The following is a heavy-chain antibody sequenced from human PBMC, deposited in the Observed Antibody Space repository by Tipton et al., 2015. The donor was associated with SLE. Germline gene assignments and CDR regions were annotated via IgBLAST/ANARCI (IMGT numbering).Heavy chain of an antibody. J-gene: IGHJ4*02. CDR3: AKTEDFSDFYFDF. CDR2: ISSSGDTI. V-gene: IGHV3-48*03. CDR1: GFTFSRYE. D-gene: IGHD4-17*01. Sequence: SLRLSCAASGFTFSRYEMNWVRQAPGKGLEWVSYISSSGDTIYYAASVKGRFTISRDNSKNTMYLQMNSLRAEDTAIYYCAKTEDFSDFYFDFWGQGTLVTVSS.